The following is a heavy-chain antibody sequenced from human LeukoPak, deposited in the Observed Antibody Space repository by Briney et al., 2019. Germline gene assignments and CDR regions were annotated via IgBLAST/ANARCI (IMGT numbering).Heavy chain of an antibody. CDR2: IRYDGSNK. Sequence: GGSLRLSCAASGFTFSSYGMHWVRQAPGKGLEWVAFIRYDGSNKYYADSVKGRFTISRDNSKNTLYLQMNSLRAEDTAVYYCAKDGAARPVYYYYYMDVWGKGTTVTVSS. V-gene: IGHV3-30*02. CDR1: GFTFSSYG. CDR3: AKDGAARPVYYYYYMDV. J-gene: IGHJ6*03. D-gene: IGHD6-6*01.